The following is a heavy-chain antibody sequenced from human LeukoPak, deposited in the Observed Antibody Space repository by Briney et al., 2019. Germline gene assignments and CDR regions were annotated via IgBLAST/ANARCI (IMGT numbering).Heavy chain of an antibody. J-gene: IGHJ3*01. V-gene: IGHV1-18*01. CDR2: IFADNGNT. CDR1: GYIFNTYG. Sequence: AAVKVSCKTSGYIFNTYGISCVRRAPGQGLEWMGWIFADNGNTNYAQSLRGRITMTTDTPTSTASMELRSLRSDDTAVYYCTRAGYCSGGGCYAGALDFWGQGTMVTVSS. CDR3: TRAGYCSGGGCYAGALDF. D-gene: IGHD2-15*01.